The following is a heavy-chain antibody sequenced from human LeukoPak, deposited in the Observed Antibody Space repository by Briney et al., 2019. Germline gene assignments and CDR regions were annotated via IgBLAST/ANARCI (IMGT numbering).Heavy chain of an antibody. V-gene: IGHV3-33*01. CDR3: AREWSPTYYYDSSGFRPYAFDI. CDR2: IWYDGSNK. J-gene: IGHJ3*02. Sequence: GGSLRLSCAASGFTFSSYGMHWVRQAPGKGLEWVAVIWYDGSNKYYADSVKGRFTISRDNSKNTLYLQMNSLRAEDTAVYYCAREWSPTYYYDSSGFRPYAFDIWGQGTMVTVSS. CDR1: GFTFSSYG. D-gene: IGHD3-22*01.